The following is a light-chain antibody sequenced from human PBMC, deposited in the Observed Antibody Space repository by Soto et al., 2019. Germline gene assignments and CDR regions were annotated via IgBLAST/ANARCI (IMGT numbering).Light chain of an antibody. CDR3: LQDINYTWT. CDR2: EAS. Sequence: DIHMTQSPSFLSASVGYIFTITCRASQSVTRWLDWYQQKKGKAPKLLIYEASSFESGVPPRLRGSGYGTDLTIAISSMKTEDSETYYCLQDINYTWTFGHGTKVDIK. CDR1: QSVTRW. V-gene: IGKV1-5*03. J-gene: IGKJ1*01.